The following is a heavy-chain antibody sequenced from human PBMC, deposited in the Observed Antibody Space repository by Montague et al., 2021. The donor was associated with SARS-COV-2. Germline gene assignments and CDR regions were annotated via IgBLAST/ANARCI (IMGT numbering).Heavy chain of an antibody. V-gene: IGHV4-38-2*02. J-gene: IGHJ3*02. Sequence: SETLSLTCTVSGFSIGSGDYWGWIRQPPGKGLEWIGSIYHSGTTXXNQSLQSRLTMSMDTSTNQFSLGLISVTAADTAVVFRVREKAGGLRNVFDIWGQGTTVTVSS. CDR3: VREKAGGLRNVFDI. CDR1: GFSIGSGDY. CDR2: IYHSGTT.